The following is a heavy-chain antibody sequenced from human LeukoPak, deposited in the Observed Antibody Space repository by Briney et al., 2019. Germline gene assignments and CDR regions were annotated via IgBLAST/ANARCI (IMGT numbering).Heavy chain of an antibody. V-gene: IGHV4-39*01. CDR3: AARYSSGWHH. CDR1: GGSISSSSYY. D-gene: IGHD6-19*01. CDR2: IYYSGST. J-gene: IGHJ5*02. Sequence: PSETLSLTCTVSGGSISSSSYYWGWIRQPPGKGLEWIGSIYYSGSTYYNPSLKSRVTISVDTSKNQFSLKLSSVTAADTAVYYCAARYSSGWHHWGQGTLVTVSS.